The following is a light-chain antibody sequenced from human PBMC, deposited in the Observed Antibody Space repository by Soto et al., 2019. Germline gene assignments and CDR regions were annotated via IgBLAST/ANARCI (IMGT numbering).Light chain of an antibody. CDR3: GTWDSSLSVRSV. V-gene: IGLV1-51*01. CDR2: DNN. Sequence: QSALTQPPSVSAAPGQKVTISCSGSSSNIGNNYVSWYQQLPGTAPKLLIYDNNKRPSGIPDRFSGSKSGTSATLGITGLQTGDEADYYCGTWDSSLSVRSVFGTGTKLTVL. J-gene: IGLJ1*01. CDR1: SSNIGNNY.